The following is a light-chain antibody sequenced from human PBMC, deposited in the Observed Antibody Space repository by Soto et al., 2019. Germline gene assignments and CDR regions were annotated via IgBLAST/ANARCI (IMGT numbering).Light chain of an antibody. V-gene: IGKV1-27*01. Sequence: DTPMTQSTSSLSASVGDRITITCRACQSISNYLAWYQQKPGKVPKILIYAASTLQSGVPSRFSGGGSETEFTLTISSLQPEDVATYYCQKYNSAPETFGQGTK. CDR3: QKYNSAPET. CDR1: QSISNY. CDR2: AAS. J-gene: IGKJ1*01.